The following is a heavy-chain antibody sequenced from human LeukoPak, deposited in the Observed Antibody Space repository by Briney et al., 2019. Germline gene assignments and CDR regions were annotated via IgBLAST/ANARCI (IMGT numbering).Heavy chain of an antibody. J-gene: IGHJ4*02. Sequence: SETVSLTCTVSGASISSDTYHWGWIRQPPGKGLEWIGTIYYSGSTYYNPSLKSRVAISVDTSKNQFSLKLSSVTAANTAVYYCARHEIDWEIEGRPFDYWGQGPLVTVSS. D-gene: IGHD1-26*01. CDR2: IYYSGST. V-gene: IGHV4-39*01. CDR1: GASISSDTYH. CDR3: ARHEIDWEIEGRPFDY.